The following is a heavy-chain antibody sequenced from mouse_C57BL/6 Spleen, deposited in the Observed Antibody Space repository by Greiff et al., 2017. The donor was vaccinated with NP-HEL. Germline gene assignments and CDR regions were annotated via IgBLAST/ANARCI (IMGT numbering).Heavy chain of an antibody. CDR3: AREELTGTTGFDY. D-gene: IGHD4-1*01. Sequence: QVQLKESGAELVKPGASVKLSCKASGYTFTSYWMHWVKQRPGRGLEWIGRIDPNSGGTKYNEKFKSKATLTVDKPSSTAYMQLSSLTSEDSAVYYCAREELTGTTGFDYWGQGTTLTVSS. J-gene: IGHJ2*01. V-gene: IGHV1-72*01. CDR1: GYTFTSYW. CDR2: IDPNSGGT.